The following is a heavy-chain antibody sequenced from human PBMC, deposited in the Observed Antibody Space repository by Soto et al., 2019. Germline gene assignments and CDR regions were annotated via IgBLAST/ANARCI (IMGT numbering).Heavy chain of an antibody. CDR1: GYTFTSYG. CDR2: ISAYNGNT. V-gene: IGHV1-18*01. CDR3: ARDHGGYGSGSYRDWFDP. Sequence: QVQLVQSGAEVKKPGASVKVSCKASGYTFTSYGISWVRQAPGQGLEWMGWISAYNGNTNYAQKLQGRVTMTTDTSTSTAYMELRSLRSDDTAVDYCARDHGGYGSGSYRDWFDPWGQGTLVTVSS. D-gene: IGHD3-10*01. J-gene: IGHJ5*02.